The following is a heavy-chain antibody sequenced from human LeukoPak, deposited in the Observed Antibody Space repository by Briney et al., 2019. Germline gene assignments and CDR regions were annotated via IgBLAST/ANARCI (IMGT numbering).Heavy chain of an antibody. CDR1: GFTFSGYA. Sequence: GGSLRLSCAASGFTFSGYAMNWVRQAPGKGLEWVSAISGSAGNTYYADSVKGRFTISRDNSKNTLYLQMNSLRADDTAVYYCAKRGYYHDSIAYFYFDYWGQGTLVTVSS. CDR2: ISGSAGNT. D-gene: IGHD3-22*01. V-gene: IGHV3-23*01. J-gene: IGHJ4*02. CDR3: AKRGYYHDSIAYFYFDY.